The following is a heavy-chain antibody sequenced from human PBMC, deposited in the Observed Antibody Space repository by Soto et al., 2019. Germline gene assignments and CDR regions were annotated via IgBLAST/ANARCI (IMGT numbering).Heavy chain of an antibody. J-gene: IGHJ6*02. Sequence: QVQLVESGGGVVQPGRSLRLSCAASGFTFSSYAMHWVRQAPGKGLEWVAVISYDGSNKYYADSVKGRFTISRDNSKNTLYLQMNSLRAEDTAVYYCAREAPDCNLSPGMDVWGQGTTVTVSS. CDR1: GFTFSSYA. V-gene: IGHV3-30-3*01. D-gene: IGHD2-21*02. CDR2: ISYDGSNK. CDR3: AREAPDCNLSPGMDV.